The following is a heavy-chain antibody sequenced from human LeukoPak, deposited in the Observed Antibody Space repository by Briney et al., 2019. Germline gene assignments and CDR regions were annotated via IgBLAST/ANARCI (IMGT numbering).Heavy chain of an antibody. CDR3: AKEEGPYGSGSRYMNGMDV. CDR2: ISYDGSNK. CDR1: GFTFSNYA. Sequence: GGSLRLSCAASGFTFSNYAMHWVRQAPGKGLEWVAIISYDGSNKYYGDSVKGRFTISRDNTKNTLYLENKSLRAEDTAVYFFAKEEGPYGSGSRYMNGMDVWGQGTTVTVSS. J-gene: IGHJ6*02. V-gene: IGHV3-30*18. D-gene: IGHD3-10*01.